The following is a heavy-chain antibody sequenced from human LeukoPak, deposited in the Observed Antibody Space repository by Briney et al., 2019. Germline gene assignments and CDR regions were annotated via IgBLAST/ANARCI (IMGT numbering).Heavy chain of an antibody. Sequence: GGSLSLSCAACGFTFSIYGMHWVRQAPGKGLEWVAVISYDGCNKYYADSVKDRFTISRDNSKNTLYLQMNSLRAEDTAVYYCAKVFSVGMDVWGKGTTVTVSS. J-gene: IGHJ6*04. CDR2: ISYDGCNK. D-gene: IGHD3-10*01. V-gene: IGHV3-30*18. CDR3: AKVFSVGMDV. CDR1: GFTFSIYG.